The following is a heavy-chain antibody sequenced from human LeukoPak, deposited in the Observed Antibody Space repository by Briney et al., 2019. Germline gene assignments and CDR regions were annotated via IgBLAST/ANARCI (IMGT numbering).Heavy chain of an antibody. CDR2: VYHGGIT. CDR1: GYSISSGFY. Sequence: ASETLSLTCVVSGYSISSGFYWSRIRQSPGKGLEWIGSVYHGGITYYNPSFKSRVTISDDTSNNQFSLKLTSVTAADTAVYYCSRYESTGYYYYFDYWGQGALVTVSS. V-gene: IGHV4-38-2*01. D-gene: IGHD3-22*01. CDR3: SRYESTGYYYYFDY. J-gene: IGHJ4*02.